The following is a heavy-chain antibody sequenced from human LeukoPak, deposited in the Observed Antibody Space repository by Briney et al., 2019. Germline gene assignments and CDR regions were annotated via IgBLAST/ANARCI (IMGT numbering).Heavy chain of an antibody. D-gene: IGHD6-19*01. CDR1: GYTFISYG. J-gene: IGHJ3*02. CDR3: AQTVADHNAFDI. Sequence: ASVKVSCKASGYTFISYGFTWVRQAPGQGLEWMAWIGAHSGNTNYAQKFQGRVTMTRDTSTSTVYMELSSLRSEDTAVYYCAQTVADHNAFDIWGQGTMVTVSS. CDR2: IGAHSGNT. V-gene: IGHV1-18*01.